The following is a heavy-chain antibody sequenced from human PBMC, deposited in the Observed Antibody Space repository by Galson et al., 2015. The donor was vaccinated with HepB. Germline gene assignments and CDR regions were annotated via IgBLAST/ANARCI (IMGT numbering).Heavy chain of an antibody. CDR2: IYPGDSDT. J-gene: IGHJ3*02. D-gene: IGHD2-21*02. CDR1: GYSFTSYW. CDR3: ARHIVVVTAIHGDAFDI. V-gene: IGHV5-51*01. Sequence: QSGAEVKKPGESLKISCEGSGYSFTSYWIGWVRQMPGKGLEWMGIIYPGDSDTRYSPSFQGQVTISADKSISTAYLQWSSLKASDTAMDYCARHIVVVTAIHGDAFDIWGQGTMVTVSS.